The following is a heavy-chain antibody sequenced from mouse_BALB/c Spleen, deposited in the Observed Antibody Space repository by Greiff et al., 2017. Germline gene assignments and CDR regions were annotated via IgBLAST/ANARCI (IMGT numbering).Heavy chain of an antibody. CDR3: ARGAEYGNYYWYFDV. CDR2: ISSGGST. CDR1: GFTFSSYA. D-gene: IGHD2-10*02. Sequence: EVQRVESGGGLVQPGGSRKLSCAASGFTFSSYAMSWVRQTPEKRLEWVASISSGGSTYYPDSVKGRFTISRDNARNILYLQMSSLRSEDTAMYYCARGAEYGNYYWYFDVWGAGTTVTVSS. V-gene: IGHV5-6-5*01. J-gene: IGHJ1*01.